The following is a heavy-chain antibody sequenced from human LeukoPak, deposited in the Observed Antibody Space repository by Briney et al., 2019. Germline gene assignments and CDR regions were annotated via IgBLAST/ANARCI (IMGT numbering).Heavy chain of an antibody. CDR2: INHSGST. D-gene: IGHD3-3*01. Sequence: TSETLSLTCAVYGGSFSGYYWSWIRQPPGKGLEWIGEINHSGSTNYNPSLKSRVTISVDTSKNQFSLKLSSVTAADTAVYYCARSDTYDFWSGYYFYFDYWGQGTLVTVSS. CDR1: GGSFSGYY. J-gene: IGHJ4*02. CDR3: ARSDTYDFWSGYYFYFDY. V-gene: IGHV4-34*01.